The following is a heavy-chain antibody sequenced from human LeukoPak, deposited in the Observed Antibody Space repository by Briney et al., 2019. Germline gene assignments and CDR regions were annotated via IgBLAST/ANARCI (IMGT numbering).Heavy chain of an antibody. D-gene: IGHD2-2*02. J-gene: IGHJ6*03. Sequence: SETLSLTCTVSGGSISSYYWSWIRQPPGTGLEWIGYIYTSGSTNYNPSIKSRVTISVDTSKNQFSLKLSSVTAADTAVYYCARALYCSSTSCYTHYYYYMDVWGKGTTVTVSS. CDR1: GGSISSYY. CDR2: IYTSGST. CDR3: ARALYCSSTSCYTHYYYYMDV. V-gene: IGHV4-4*09.